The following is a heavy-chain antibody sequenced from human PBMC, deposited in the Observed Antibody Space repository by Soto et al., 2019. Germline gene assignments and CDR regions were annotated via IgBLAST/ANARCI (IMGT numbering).Heavy chain of an antibody. CDR2: ISGSGDSK. CDR1: GFTFSIYA. D-gene: IGHD3-16*02. V-gene: IGHV3-23*01. J-gene: IGHJ4*02. Sequence: EVQLLESGGGLVQHGGSLRLSCAASGFTFSIYALSWVHQGPGKGLEWVSGISGSGDSKHYSDSLMGRFTISRDNSKNTLYLQMNSLRAEDTAVYFCARIPYDHVWGTDRYSPNFDYWGQGTQVTVSS. CDR3: ARIPYDHVWGTDRYSPNFDY.